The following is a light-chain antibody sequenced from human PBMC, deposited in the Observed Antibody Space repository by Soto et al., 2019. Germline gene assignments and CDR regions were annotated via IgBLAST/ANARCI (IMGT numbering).Light chain of an antibody. J-gene: IGKJ5*01. CDR3: QQYGSSPTT. Sequence: EIVMTQSPATLSGSPGERATVSFSASQSVSSNLAWYQQKPGQAPRLLIYGASSRATGIPDRFSGSGSGTDFTLTISRLEPEDFAVYYCQQYGSSPTTFGQGTRLEIK. V-gene: IGKV3-20*01. CDR2: GAS. CDR1: QSVSSN.